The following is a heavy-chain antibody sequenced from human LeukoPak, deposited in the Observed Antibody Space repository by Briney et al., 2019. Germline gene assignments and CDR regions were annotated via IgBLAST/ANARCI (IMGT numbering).Heavy chain of an antibody. Sequence: GASVKVSCKASGYTFTSYYMHWVRQAPGQGLEWMGIINPSGGSTSCAQKFQGRVTMTRDTSTSTVYMELSSLRSEDTAVYYCARDPKGAVGGHNYDILTGFPDYWGQGTLVTVSS. CDR3: ARDPKGAVGGHNYDILTGFPDY. CDR2: INPSGGST. J-gene: IGHJ4*02. D-gene: IGHD3-9*01. CDR1: GYTFTSYY. V-gene: IGHV1-46*01.